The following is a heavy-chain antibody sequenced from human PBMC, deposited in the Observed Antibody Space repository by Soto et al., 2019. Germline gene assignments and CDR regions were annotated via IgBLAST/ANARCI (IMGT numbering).Heavy chain of an antibody. CDR1: GGTFSSNA. CDR2: IIPLFGTA. CDR3: ARVEYYDCSGYFSVPDY. D-gene: IGHD3-22*01. J-gene: IGHJ4*02. Sequence: SGKVSCTASGGTFSSNAISWMRQAPGQGLEWMGGIIPLFGTANYAQKFQGRVTITADESTSTAYMELSSLRSEDTAVYYCARVEYYDCSGYFSVPDYWGQGTLVTVSS. V-gene: IGHV1-69*13.